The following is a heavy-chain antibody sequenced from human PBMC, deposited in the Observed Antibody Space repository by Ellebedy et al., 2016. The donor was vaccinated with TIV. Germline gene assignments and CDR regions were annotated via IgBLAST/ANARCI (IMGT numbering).Heavy chain of an antibody. CDR1: GFAFSSYA. Sequence: PGGSLRLSCATSGFAFSSYAMSWVRQAPGKGLEWVSAISDNGVLTKYADSVKGRFTISRDNSKNTLYLQMNSLRAEDTAVYYCARDPVGVGPAFDIWGQGKMVTVSS. V-gene: IGHV3-23*01. D-gene: IGHD4-23*01. J-gene: IGHJ3*02. CDR3: ARDPVGVGPAFDI. CDR2: ISDNGVLT.